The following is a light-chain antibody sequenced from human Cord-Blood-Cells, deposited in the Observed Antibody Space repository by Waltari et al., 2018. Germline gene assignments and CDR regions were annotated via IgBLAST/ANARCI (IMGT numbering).Light chain of an antibody. Sequence: DIQMTQSPSSLSASVGDRVTITCRASQSTSSYLNWYQQKPGKAPKLLIYAASHLQSRVPSRFSGSGSGTDFTLTNSSLQPEDSATYYCQQSYSTPITCGPGTKVDIK. V-gene: IGKV1-39*01. CDR3: QQSYSTPIT. CDR2: AAS. CDR1: QSTSSY. J-gene: IGKJ3*01.